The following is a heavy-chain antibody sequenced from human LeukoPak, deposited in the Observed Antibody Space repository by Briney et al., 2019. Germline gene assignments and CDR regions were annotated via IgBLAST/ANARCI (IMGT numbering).Heavy chain of an antibody. CDR2: IYHSGST. CDR1: GYSISSGYY. CDR3: ARSDFWSGYSSDY. Sequence: SETLSLTCTVSGYSISSGYYWGWIRQPPGKGLEWIGSIYHSGSTFYNPSLKSRVTISVDTSKNQFSLKLSSVTAADTAVYYCARSDFWSGYSSDYWGQGTLVTVSS. D-gene: IGHD3-3*01. J-gene: IGHJ4*02. V-gene: IGHV4-38-2*02.